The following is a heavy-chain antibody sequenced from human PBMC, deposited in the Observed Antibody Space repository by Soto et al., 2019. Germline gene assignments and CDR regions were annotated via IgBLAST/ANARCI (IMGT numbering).Heavy chain of an antibody. CDR3: ARKFGSGWYRGTLDY. CDR1: VGSISSSSCY. V-gene: IGHV4-39*01. CDR2: IYYSGST. Sequence: SETLSLTCTVAVGSISSSSCYWGWIRQPPGKGLEWIGSIYYSGSTYYNPSLKSRVTISVDTSKNQFSLKLSSVTAADTAVYYCARKFGSGWYRGTLDYWGQGTLLTVSS. D-gene: IGHD6-19*01. J-gene: IGHJ4*02.